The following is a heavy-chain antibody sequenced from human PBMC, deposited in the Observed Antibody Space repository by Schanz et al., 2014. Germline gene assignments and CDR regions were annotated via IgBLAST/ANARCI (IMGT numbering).Heavy chain of an antibody. CDR3: ARTGYDPSLTH. CDR2: INIYNGNT. Sequence: QVQLVQSGAEVKKPGASVKLSCKASGYTFTNYYIHWVRQAPGQGLEWMAWINIYNGNTNYAQKLQGRILLNTEPSTSPAYMELRSLRCDDTAVYYCARTGYDPSLTHWGQGTLVTVSS. V-gene: IGHV1-18*04. J-gene: IGHJ4*02. D-gene: IGHD5-12*01. CDR1: GYTFTNYY.